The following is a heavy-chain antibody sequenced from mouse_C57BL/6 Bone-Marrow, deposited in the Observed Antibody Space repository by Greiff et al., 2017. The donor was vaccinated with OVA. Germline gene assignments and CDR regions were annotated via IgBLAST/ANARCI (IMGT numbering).Heavy chain of an antibody. J-gene: IGHJ2*01. V-gene: IGHV14-4*01. CDR2: IDPENGDT. CDR1: GFNIKDDY. CDR3: NNLYYFDY. Sequence: VHVKQSGAELVRPGASVKLSCTASGFNIKDDYMHWVKQRPEQGLEWIGWIDPENGDTEYASKFQGKATITADTSSNTAYLQLSSLTSEDTAVYYCNNLYYFDYWGQGTTLTVSS.